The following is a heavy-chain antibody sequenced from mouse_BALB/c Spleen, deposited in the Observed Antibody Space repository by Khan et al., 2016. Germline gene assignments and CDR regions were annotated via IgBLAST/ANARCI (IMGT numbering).Heavy chain of an antibody. CDR2: IDPANGNT. CDR3: SRSTYDYDVGFAY. J-gene: IGHJ3*01. V-gene: IGHV14-3*02. CDR1: GFNIKDTY. D-gene: IGHD2-4*01. Sequence: VRLQQSGAELVKPGASVKLSCTASGFNIKDTYMHWVKQRPEQGLEWIGRIDPANGNTKYDQKFQGKATLTADTSSNTAYLQLSSLTSEDTAVYYCSRSTYDYDVGFAYWGQGALVTVSA.